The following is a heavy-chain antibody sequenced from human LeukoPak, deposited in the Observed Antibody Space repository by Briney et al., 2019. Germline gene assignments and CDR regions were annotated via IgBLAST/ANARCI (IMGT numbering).Heavy chain of an antibody. CDR2: ISSSSSYI. CDR3: ARDRIAAAGDYYYGMDV. J-gene: IGHJ6*02. Sequence: PGGSLRLSCAASGFTFSSYNMNWVRQAPGKGLEWVSSISSSSSYIYYADSVKGRFTISRDNAKNSLYLQMNSLRAEDTAVYYCARDRIAAAGDYYYGMDVWGQGTTVTVSS. D-gene: IGHD6-13*01. CDR1: GFTFSSYN. V-gene: IGHV3-21*01.